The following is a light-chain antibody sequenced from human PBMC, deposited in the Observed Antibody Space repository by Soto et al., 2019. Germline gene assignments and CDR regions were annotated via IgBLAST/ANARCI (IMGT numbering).Light chain of an antibody. CDR2: STS. CDR3: QQYITYST. V-gene: IGKV1-16*01. CDR1: QGISNY. Sequence: DIQMTQSPSSLSASVGDRVTITCRASQGISNYLAWYRQKPGRAPERLIYSTSSLQSGVPSRFSGSGSGTEFTLTISSLQPDDFATYYCQQYITYSTFGQGTRLEI. J-gene: IGKJ5*01.